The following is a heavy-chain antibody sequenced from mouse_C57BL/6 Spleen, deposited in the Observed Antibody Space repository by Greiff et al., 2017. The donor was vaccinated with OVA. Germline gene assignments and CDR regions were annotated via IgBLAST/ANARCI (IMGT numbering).Heavy chain of an antibody. CDR2: ISDGGSYT. CDR3: ARDGDYYGNYRYYFDY. CDR1: GFTFSSYA. D-gene: IGHD2-1*01. Sequence: EVQLVESGGGLVKPGGSLKLSCAASGFTFSSYAMSWVRQTPEKRLEWVATISDGGSYTYYPDNVKGRFTISRDNAKNNLYLQMNHLKSEDTAMYYCARDGDYYGNYRYYFDYWGQGTTLTVSS. J-gene: IGHJ2*01. V-gene: IGHV5-4*01.